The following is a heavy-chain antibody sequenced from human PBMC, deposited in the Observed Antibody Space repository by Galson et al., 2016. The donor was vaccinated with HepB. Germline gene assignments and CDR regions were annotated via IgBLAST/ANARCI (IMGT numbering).Heavy chain of an antibody. V-gene: IGHV4-31*03. D-gene: IGHD3-10*01. J-gene: IGHJ4*02. Sequence: TLSLTCTVSGGSIRSGSYYWSWIRQHPGKGLEWIGYISYSRGTYYNPSLKSRVTISVDTSKNQFSLKLSSVTAADTAVYYCASGMVRGVKRFDYWGQGTLVTVSS. CDR1: GGSIRSGSYY. CDR3: ASGMVRGVKRFDY. CDR2: ISYSRGT.